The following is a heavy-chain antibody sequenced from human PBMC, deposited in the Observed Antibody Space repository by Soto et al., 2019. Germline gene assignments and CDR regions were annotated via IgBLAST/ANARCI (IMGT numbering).Heavy chain of an antibody. J-gene: IGHJ6*02. CDR2: IYHRGST. V-gene: IGHV4-30-2*01. CDR1: GGSISSGGYS. CDR3: SRATTIDYYYYCIDV. Sequence: QLQLQESGSGLVKPSQTLSLTCAVSGGSISSGGYSWSWIRQPPGKGLEWIGYIYHRGSTYYNPSLRSRVTISVDRSKNQFSLNLSSVTAADTAVYYCSRATTIDYYYYCIDVWGQGTTVTVSS. D-gene: IGHD5-12*01.